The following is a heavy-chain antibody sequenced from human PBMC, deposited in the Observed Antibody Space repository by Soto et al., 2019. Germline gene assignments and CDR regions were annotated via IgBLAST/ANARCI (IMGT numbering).Heavy chain of an antibody. V-gene: IGHV3-33*01. D-gene: IGHD3-3*02. CDR3: ARDDAFDNENGFDM. Sequence: GGSLRLSCAVSGFPFSFYGFHWVRQSPGKGLEWLGVIVSDGSAIYHADSLEGRFFISRGNSKDILYLQMNSLRVEDTAVYYCARDDAFDNENGFDMWGQGTMVTVSS. J-gene: IGHJ3*02. CDR2: IVSDGSAI. CDR1: GFPFSFYG.